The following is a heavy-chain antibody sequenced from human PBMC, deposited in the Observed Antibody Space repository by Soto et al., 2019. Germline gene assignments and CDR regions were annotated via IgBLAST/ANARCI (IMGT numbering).Heavy chain of an antibody. V-gene: IGHV4-34*01. D-gene: IGHD6-13*01. CDR3: ARQAAAPGIDLWFDP. J-gene: IGHJ5*02. CDR2: INHAGST. CDR1: GGSFSGYY. Sequence: SETLSLTCAVYGGSFSGYYWSWIRQPPRKGLEWIGEINHAGSTNYNPSLKSRVTISVDTSKNQFSLKLDSVTAADTAVYYCARQAAAPGIDLWFDPWGQGTLVTVSS.